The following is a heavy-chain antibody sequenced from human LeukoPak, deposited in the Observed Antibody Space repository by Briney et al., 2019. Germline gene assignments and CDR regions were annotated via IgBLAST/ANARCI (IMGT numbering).Heavy chain of an antibody. D-gene: IGHD4-23*01. Sequence: GESLKISGKASVSSFTTYWIGWVRQMPGKGLEWMGIIFPSDSATKYSPSYQGQVTLSADKSISTAYLQWTSLKASDTAMYYCAKLRWRKGERSSCDCWGQGTLVSVPS. CDR2: IFPSDSAT. V-gene: IGHV5-51*01. CDR1: VSSFTTYW. CDR3: AKLRWRKGERSSCDC. J-gene: IGHJ4*02.